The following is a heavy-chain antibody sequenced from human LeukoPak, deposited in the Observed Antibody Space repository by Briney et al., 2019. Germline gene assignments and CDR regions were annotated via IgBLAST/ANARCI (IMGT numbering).Heavy chain of an antibody. J-gene: IGHJ4*02. V-gene: IGHV5-51*01. CDR2: IYPGDFDT. CDR3: ARPGLVGTTAYFDY. CDR1: GYSFTNYW. D-gene: IGHD1-26*01. Sequence: GESLKISCTGSGYSFTNYWIGWVRQMPGKGLEWMGIIYPGDFDTTYSPSFQGQVTISADKSINTAYLQWSSLKASDTAMYYCARPGLVGTTAYFDYWGQGTLVTVSS.